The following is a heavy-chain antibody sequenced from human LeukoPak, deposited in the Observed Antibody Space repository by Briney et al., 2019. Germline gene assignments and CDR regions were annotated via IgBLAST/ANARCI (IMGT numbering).Heavy chain of an antibody. CDR2: ISGSGDTT. Sequence: GGSLRLSCAASGFTFSNYAMSWVRQAPGKGLEWVSVISGSGDTTYYADSVKGRFTISRDNSKNTLYLQMNSLRAEDTAVYYCARTTYYDILTGSISPFDIWGQGTMVTVSS. CDR3: ARTTYYDILTGSISPFDI. CDR1: GFTFSNYA. V-gene: IGHV3-23*01. D-gene: IGHD3-9*01. J-gene: IGHJ3*02.